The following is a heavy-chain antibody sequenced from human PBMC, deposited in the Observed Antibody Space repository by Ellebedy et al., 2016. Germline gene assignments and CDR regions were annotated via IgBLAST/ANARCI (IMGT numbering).Heavy chain of an antibody. CDR3: ARSGPSSWTSYNWFDP. V-gene: IGHV4-31*03. CDR1: GGSITSGGYF. D-gene: IGHD2-2*01. CDR2: ISYNGRT. J-gene: IGHJ5*02. Sequence: SETLSLXXTVSGGSITSGGYFWSWVRQSPGKGLEWIGHISYNGRTYENPSLKSRLLMSLDATKNHFSLNLTSVTVADTVIYYCARSGPSSWTSYNWFDPWGQGTLVTVSS.